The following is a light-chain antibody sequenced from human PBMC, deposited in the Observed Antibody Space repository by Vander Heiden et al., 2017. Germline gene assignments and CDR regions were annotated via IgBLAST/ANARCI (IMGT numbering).Light chain of an antibody. CDR1: QDIGSL. Sequence: DIQMTQSPSSVSASVGDRVTIICRASQDIGSLLAWYQQKPGQAPKLLIYAASSLQGGVPSRFSGGGSGADFTLTINSLQPGDSAIHFCQQAKSFPFTFGQGTRLEIK. J-gene: IGKJ5*01. CDR3: QQAKSFPFT. CDR2: AAS. V-gene: IGKV1-12*02.